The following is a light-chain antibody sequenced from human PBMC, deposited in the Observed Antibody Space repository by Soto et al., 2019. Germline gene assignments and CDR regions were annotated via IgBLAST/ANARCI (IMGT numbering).Light chain of an antibody. CDR2: GVS. CDR3: HEYHDWPLT. CDR1: QSLSSH. Sequence: EIVMTQSPATLSVSPGERVTLSCRASQSLSSHLAWYQQKPGQAPGLLIYGVSTRATGVPTRFSGSASGTEFTLTICSLLSEDFAVYYCHEYHDWPLTFGGGTKVEIK. J-gene: IGKJ4*01. V-gene: IGKV3-15*01.